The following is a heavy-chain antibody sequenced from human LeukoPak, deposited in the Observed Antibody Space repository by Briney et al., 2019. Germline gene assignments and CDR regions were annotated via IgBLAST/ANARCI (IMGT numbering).Heavy chain of an antibody. CDR3: AKVRYCSGVNCYPDDN. J-gene: IGHJ4*02. CDR2: INSDGSST. V-gene: IGHV3-74*01. CDR1: GFTFSSYW. Sequence: GGSLRLSCAASGFTFSSYWMHWVRQAPGKGLVWVSRINSDGSSTSYADSVKGRFTTSRDNAKNTLYLQMNSLRAEDTAVYYCAKVRYCSGVNCYPDDNWGQGTLVTVSS. D-gene: IGHD2-15*01.